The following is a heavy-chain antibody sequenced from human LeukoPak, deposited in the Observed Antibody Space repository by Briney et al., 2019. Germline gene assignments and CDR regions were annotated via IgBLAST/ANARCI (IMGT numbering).Heavy chain of an antibody. CDR3: ARGLEAAGGDAFDI. J-gene: IGHJ3*02. Sequence: PSETLSLTCAVYGGSFSGYYWSWIRQPPGKGLEWIGEINHSGSTNYNPSLKSRVTISVDTSKNQFSLKLSSVTAADTAVYYCARGLEAAGGDAFDIWGQGTMVTVSS. CDR2: INHSGST. CDR1: GGSFSGYY. V-gene: IGHV4-34*01. D-gene: IGHD6-13*01.